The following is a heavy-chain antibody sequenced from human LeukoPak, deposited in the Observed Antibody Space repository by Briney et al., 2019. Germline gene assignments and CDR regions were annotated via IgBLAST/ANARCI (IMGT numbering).Heavy chain of an antibody. J-gene: IGHJ4*02. Sequence: GGSLRLSCAASGFTFSSYSMNWVRQAPGKGLEWVSSISSSSSYIFYADSVKGRFTISRDNAKNSLFLQMISLRAEDTAVYYCASGITIRDLDYWGQGTLVTVSS. V-gene: IGHV3-21*01. CDR2: ISSSSSYI. CDR1: GFTFSSYS. D-gene: IGHD3-10*01. CDR3: ASGITIRDLDY.